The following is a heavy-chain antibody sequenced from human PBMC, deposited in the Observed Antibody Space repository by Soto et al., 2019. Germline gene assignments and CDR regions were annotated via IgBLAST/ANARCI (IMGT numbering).Heavy chain of an antibody. J-gene: IGHJ4*02. CDR3: AKVPMVGPDHFFDY. CDR2: ISSGGNT. V-gene: IGHV3-23*01. CDR1: GFTLSTYD. Sequence: EVQLLESGGGLVQPGGSLRLSCAASGFTLSTYDMSWVRQAPVKGLEWVSAISSGGNTYYADSVKGRFTISRDTSKNTLYLQMNGLRTEDRALYYCAKVPMVGPDHFFDYWGQGTLVTVSS. D-gene: IGHD1-26*01.